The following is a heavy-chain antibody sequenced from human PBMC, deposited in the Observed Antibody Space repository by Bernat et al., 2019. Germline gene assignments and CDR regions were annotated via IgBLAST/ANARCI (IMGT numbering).Heavy chain of an antibody. CDR1: GFTFSDYW. Sequence: EVQLVESGGGLIQPGGSLRLSCAASGFTFSDYWMHWVRQAPGKGLLWVSRINSDESGTSYADSVKGRFAISRDNAKNTLYLQMNSLRAEDTAVYYCARAGIAARIDYWGQGTLVTISS. D-gene: IGHD6-6*01. V-gene: IGHV3-74*02. J-gene: IGHJ4*02. CDR3: ARAGIAARIDY. CDR2: INSDESGT.